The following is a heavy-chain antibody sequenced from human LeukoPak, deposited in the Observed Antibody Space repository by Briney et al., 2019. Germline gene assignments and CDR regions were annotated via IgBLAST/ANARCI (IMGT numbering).Heavy chain of an antibody. V-gene: IGHV3-30*02. CDR3: ASGSGYCSGGSCSDY. D-gene: IGHD2-15*01. Sequence: GGSLRLSCAGSGFSFSSYGMHWVRQAPGKGLEWMAFIRSDGSNKYYADSVKGRFTISRDNSKNTLYLQMNSLRAEDTAVYYCASGSGYCSGGSCSDYWGQGTLVTVSS. CDR1: GFSFSSYG. CDR2: IRSDGSNK. J-gene: IGHJ4*02.